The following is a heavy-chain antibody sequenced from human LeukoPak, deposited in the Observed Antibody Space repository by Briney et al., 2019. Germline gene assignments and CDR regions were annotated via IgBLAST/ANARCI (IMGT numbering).Heavy chain of an antibody. CDR2: IYYSGST. Sequence: SETLSLTCAVYGGSFSSYYWGWIRQPPGKGLEWIGSIYYSGSTYYNPSLKSRVTISVDTSKNQFSLKLSSVTAADTAVYYCASRGRTVIPYYYYYGMDVWGQGTTVTVSS. CDR1: GGSFSSYY. CDR3: ASRGRTVIPYYYYYGMDV. J-gene: IGHJ6*02. V-gene: IGHV4-39*01. D-gene: IGHD4-17*01.